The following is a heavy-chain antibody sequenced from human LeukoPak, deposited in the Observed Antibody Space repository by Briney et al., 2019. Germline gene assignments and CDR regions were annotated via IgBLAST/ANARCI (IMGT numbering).Heavy chain of an antibody. CDR1: GGSISSYY. D-gene: IGHD4-17*01. CDR2: VYYSGST. J-gene: IGHJ5*02. CDR3: ARSADYGDYSWFDP. Sequence: NPSETLSLTCTVSGGSISSYYWSWIRQPPGKGLEWIGCVYYSGSTNYNPSLKSRVTISVDTSKNQFSLKLSSVTAADTAVYYCARSADYGDYSWFDPWGQGTLVTVSS. V-gene: IGHV4-59*08.